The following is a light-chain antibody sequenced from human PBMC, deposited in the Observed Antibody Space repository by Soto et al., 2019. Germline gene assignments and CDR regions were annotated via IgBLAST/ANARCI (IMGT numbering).Light chain of an antibody. CDR1: SSDVGGYNY. CDR2: EVS. J-gene: IGLJ2*01. Sequence: QSVLTQPPSASGSPGQSVTISCTGTSSDVGGYNYVSWYQQHPGKGPKLMIYEVSKRPSGVPDRFSGSKSGNTASLTVSGLQAEDEADYYCSSYAGSNNLVFGGGTEVTVL. V-gene: IGLV2-8*01. CDR3: SSYAGSNNLV.